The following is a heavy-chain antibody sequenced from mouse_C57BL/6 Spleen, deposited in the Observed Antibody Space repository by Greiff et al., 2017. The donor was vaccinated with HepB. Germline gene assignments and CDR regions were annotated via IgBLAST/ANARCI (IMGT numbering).Heavy chain of an antibody. CDR3: AKYQTDHAFAY. Sequence: DVKLVESGAGLVQPGGSLNLSCAASGFTFTDYYMSWVRQPPGKALEWMGFIRNKANGYTTEYKASEKGRFTISRDTSQSILYLQMDALRAEDSATDYCAKYQTDHAFAYWGQGTLVTVSA. J-gene: IGHJ3*01. D-gene: IGHD3-2*02. V-gene: IGHV7-3*01. CDR2: IRNKANGYTT. CDR1: GFTFTDYY.